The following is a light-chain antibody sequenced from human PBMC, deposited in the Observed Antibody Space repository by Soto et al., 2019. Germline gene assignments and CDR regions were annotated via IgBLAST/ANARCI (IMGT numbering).Light chain of an antibody. CDR3: HHYPRSSWT. CDR2: GAS. J-gene: IGKJ1*01. V-gene: IGKV3-20*01. CDR1: QRVSSHS. Sequence: EIVLTHSPGTLSLSPGERATLSCRASQRVSSHSLAWYQQKPGQAPRTLIYGASSRATGIPDRFSASGSGTDFTLTISRLEPEDFAVYYCHHYPRSSWTFGQGTKVEVK.